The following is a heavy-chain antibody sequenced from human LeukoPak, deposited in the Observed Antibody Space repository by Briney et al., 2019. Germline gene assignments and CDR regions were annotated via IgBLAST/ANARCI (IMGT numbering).Heavy chain of an antibody. Sequence: GGSLRLSCAASGFTFSSYAMSWVRQAPGKGLEWVSAISGSGGSAYYADSVKGRLTISRDNSKNTLYLQMNSLRAEDTAVYYCAKDPGIAAAGNYFDYWGQGTLVTVSS. CDR3: AKDPGIAAAGNYFDY. CDR1: GFTFSSYA. V-gene: IGHV3-23*01. J-gene: IGHJ4*02. CDR2: ISGSGGSA. D-gene: IGHD6-13*01.